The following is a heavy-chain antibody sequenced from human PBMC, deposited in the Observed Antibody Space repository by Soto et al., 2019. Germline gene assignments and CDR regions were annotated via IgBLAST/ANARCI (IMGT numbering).Heavy chain of an antibody. V-gene: IGHV3-9*01. CDR3: AKDPQRSSSSSWYYFDY. CDR1: GFTFDDYA. Sequence: EVQLVESGGGLVQPGMSLRLSCAASGFTFDDYALHLVRQAPGKGLEWVSGISWNSGSIGYADSVNGRFTISRDNAKNSLYLQMNSLRAEDTALYYCAKDPQRSSSSSWYYFDYWGQGSQVFVS. J-gene: IGHJ4*02. CDR2: ISWNSGSI. D-gene: IGHD6-13*01.